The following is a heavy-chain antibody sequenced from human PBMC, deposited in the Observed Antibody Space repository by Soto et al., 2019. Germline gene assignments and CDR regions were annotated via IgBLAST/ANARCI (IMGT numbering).Heavy chain of an antibody. CDR3: AKVMAAAGYDS. D-gene: IGHD3-16*01. Sequence: QVKLVQSGAEVKKPGASVKLSCKASGGTFGNSAISWVRQDPGQGIEWMGGVIPVFGTENYAQKSEGRVSLTADESTSTVFMEMSRLTSVDTAVYYCAKVMAAAGYDSWGQGTLVTVSS. CDR1: GGTFGNSA. V-gene: IGHV1-69*01. J-gene: IGHJ4*02. CDR2: VIPVFGTE.